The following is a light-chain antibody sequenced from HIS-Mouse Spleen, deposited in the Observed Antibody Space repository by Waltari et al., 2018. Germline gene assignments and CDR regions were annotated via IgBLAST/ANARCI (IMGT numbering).Light chain of an antibody. V-gene: IGLV2-11*01. Sequence: QSALTQPRSVSGSPGQSVPISCTGTSSDFGGCNYVSWYQQHPGKAPNLMIYDVSKRPSGVPDRFSGSKSGNTASLTISGLQAEDEADYYCCSYAGSYRVFGTGTKVTVL. CDR3: CSYAGSYRV. CDR1: SSDFGGCNY. J-gene: IGLJ1*01. CDR2: DVS.